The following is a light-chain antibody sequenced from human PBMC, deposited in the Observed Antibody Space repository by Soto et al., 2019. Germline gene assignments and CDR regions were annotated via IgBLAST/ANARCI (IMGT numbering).Light chain of an antibody. V-gene: IGLV2-14*03. CDR2: DVG. CDR3: NSYTPSSIPL. CDR1: SADIGTYNY. Sequence: QSALTQPASLSGSPGQSITISCTGTSADIGTYNYVSWYQQHPGKAPKLIIYDVGSRPSGISDRFSGSKSGNSASLTISGLQAEDEDDYYCNSYTPSSIPLFGGGTQLTVL. J-gene: IGLJ3*02.